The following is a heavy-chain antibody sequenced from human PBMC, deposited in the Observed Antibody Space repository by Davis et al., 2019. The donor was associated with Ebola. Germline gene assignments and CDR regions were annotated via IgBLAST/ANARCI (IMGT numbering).Heavy chain of an antibody. CDR2: IHISGNT. CDR3: ARRRQRGVPYGDTADY. CDR1: GGSISSSSYY. D-gene: IGHD4-17*01. J-gene: IGHJ4*02. Sequence: MPGGSLRLSCTVSGGSISSSSYYWGWIRQSPGKGLEWIGSIHISGNTYYSPPLESRITMSVDTSKNQFSLNLASVTAADTAVYYCARRRQRGVPYGDTADYWGQGTLVTVSS. V-gene: IGHV4-39*01.